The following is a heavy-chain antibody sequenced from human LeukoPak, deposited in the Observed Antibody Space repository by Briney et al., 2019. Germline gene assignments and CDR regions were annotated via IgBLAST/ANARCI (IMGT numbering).Heavy chain of an antibody. Sequence: ASVTVSCKASGYTFTGYYMHWVRQAPGQGLTWMGWINPNTGVTNYAQKFQGRVTMPRPTSINTAYMELDRLTSDDTAIYYCARSYCGGDCYWTIDYWGQGTLVTVSS. CDR2: INPNTGVT. CDR3: ARSYCGGDCYWTIDY. D-gene: IGHD2-21*02. J-gene: IGHJ4*02. V-gene: IGHV1-2*02. CDR1: GYTFTGYY.